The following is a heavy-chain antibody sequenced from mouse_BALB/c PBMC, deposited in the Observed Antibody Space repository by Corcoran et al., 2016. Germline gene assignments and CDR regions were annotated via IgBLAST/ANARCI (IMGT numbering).Heavy chain of an antibody. CDR2: ISYDGSN. CDR1: GYYITGGYY. D-gene: IGHD1-2*01. J-gene: IGHJ2*01. V-gene: IGHV3-6*02. CDR3: ATLLRPFDY. Sequence: EVQLQESGPGLVKPAQSLSLTCSVTGYYITGGYYWNWIRQFPGNKLELMGYISYDGSNNYNPSLKNRISITRDTSKNQFFLKLNSVTTEDTATYYCATLLRPFDYWGQGTTLTVSS.